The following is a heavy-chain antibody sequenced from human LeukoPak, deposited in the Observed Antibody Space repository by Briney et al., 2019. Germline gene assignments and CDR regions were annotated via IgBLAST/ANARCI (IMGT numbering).Heavy chain of an antibody. CDR1: GYSISSGYY. CDR2: IYYSGST. J-gene: IGHJ6*02. V-gene: IGHV4-61*01. Sequence: PSETLSLTCTVSGYSISSGYYWGWIRQPPGKGLEWIGYIYYSGSTNYNPSLKSRVAISVDTSKNQFSLKLSSVTAADTAVYYCARVRITGRYYYYYGMDVWGQGTTVTVSS. CDR3: ARVRITGRYYYYYGMDV. D-gene: IGHD1-20*01.